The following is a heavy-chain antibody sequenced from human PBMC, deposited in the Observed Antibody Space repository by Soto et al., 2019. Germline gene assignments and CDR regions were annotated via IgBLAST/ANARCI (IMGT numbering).Heavy chain of an antibody. CDR1: GFTFSSFW. V-gene: IGHV3-7*01. CDR3: ARDFGVQELDY. Sequence: GSLRLSCAASGFTFSSFWITWVRQAPGKGLEWVANINQDGSEKHYVDSVKGRFTLSRDNAENSVYLQMNSLRADDTAVYYCARDFGVQELDYWGQGTLVTVSS. J-gene: IGHJ4*02. CDR2: INQDGSEK. D-gene: IGHD3-3*01.